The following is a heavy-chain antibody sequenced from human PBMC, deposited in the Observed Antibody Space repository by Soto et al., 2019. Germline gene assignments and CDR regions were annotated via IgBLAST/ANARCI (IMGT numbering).Heavy chain of an antibody. V-gene: IGHV4-31*03. CDR1: GGSISGTDYY. J-gene: IGHJ3*02. D-gene: IGHD6-6*01. CDR2: IFYPGNA. Sequence: QVQLQESGPGLVKPSQTLSLSCTVSGGSISGTDYYWSWIRQHRGNGLEWNGYIFYPGNAYYNPSLKSRLTLSVDTSKNHFSQRLNSVPVADTAVYYCARVGISSSDAFDIWGHGTLVTVSS. CDR3: ARVGISSSDAFDI.